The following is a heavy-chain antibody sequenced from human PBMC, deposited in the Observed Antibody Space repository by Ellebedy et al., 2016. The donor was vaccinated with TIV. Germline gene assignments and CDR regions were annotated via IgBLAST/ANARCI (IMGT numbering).Heavy chain of an antibody. CDR2: FDPEDGET. Sequence: ASVKVSCKVSGYTLTELSMHWVRQAPGKGLEWMGGFDPEDGETIYAQKFQGRVTMTSDTSTSTVYMGVSSLRSEDTAVYYCATAEKYYDSGGHKIWGQGTLVTVSS. CDR1: GYTLTELS. J-gene: IGHJ4*02. V-gene: IGHV1-24*01. D-gene: IGHD3-22*01. CDR3: ATAEKYYDSGGHKI.